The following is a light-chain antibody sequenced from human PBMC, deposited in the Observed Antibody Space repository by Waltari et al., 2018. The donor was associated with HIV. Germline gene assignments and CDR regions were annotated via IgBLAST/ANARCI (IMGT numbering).Light chain of an antibody. CDR2: LGS. J-gene: IGKJ1*01. CDR1: QSLLHQNGQNY. V-gene: IGKV2-28*01. CDR3: MHGQQTPV. Sequence: DIAMIQSPDSLAVSPGEAASISCRSSQSLLHQNGQNYLDWYIQRPGQAPELLIYLGSRRASGAPDSIAGSGSGTDFILRISRVEPEDVGVYYCMHGQQTPVFGQGTKVEV.